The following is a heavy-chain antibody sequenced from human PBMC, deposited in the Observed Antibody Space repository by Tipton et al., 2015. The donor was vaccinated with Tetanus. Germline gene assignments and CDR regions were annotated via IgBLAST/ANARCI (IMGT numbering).Heavy chain of an antibody. Sequence: VQLVQSGAEVKKPGASVKVSCKASGYTFTGYYMYWVRQAPGQGLEWMGWIDPNSGGTVYAQKFQGRVTMTRDTSISTAYMELRSLRSDDTAVYYCARDRGDYIYYGMDAWGPGTTVTVS. CDR2: IDPNSGGT. J-gene: IGHJ6*02. CDR1: GYTFTGYY. CDR3: ARDRGDYIYYGMDA. V-gene: IGHV1-2*02. D-gene: IGHD3-22*01.